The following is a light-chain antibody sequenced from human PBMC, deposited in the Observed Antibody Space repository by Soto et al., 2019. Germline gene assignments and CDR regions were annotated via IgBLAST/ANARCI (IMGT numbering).Light chain of an antibody. CDR3: QQYGSSPGT. CDR2: GAS. J-gene: IGKJ1*01. V-gene: IGKV3-20*01. CDR1: QSVSSY. Sequence: EIVVTQSPATLSLSPGERATLSCRASQSVSSYLAWHQQKPGQAPRLLIYGASSRATGIPDRFSGSGSGTDFTLTISRLEPEDFAVYYCQQYGSSPGTFGQGTKVDIK.